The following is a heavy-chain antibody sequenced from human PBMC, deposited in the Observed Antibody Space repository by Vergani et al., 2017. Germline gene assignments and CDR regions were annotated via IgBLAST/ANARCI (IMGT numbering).Heavy chain of an antibody. D-gene: IGHD2-21*02. CDR1: SHTFQTYG. J-gene: IGHJ4*02. Sequence: QVQLVQSGAELKKPGASVSVSCKGSSHTFQTYGISWVRQAPGKGLEWMAWIRPYTGHTIYAQKFQDRVTMTADTSTNTAYMELRSLRSDDTAVYFCARVAPSNSEVTPTAFDVWGQGTLVIVSS. CDR3: ARVAPSNSEVTPTAFDV. V-gene: IGHV1-18*01. CDR2: IRPYTGHT.